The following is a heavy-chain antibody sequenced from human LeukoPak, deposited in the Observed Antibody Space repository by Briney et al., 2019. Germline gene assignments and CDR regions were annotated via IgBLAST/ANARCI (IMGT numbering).Heavy chain of an antibody. Sequence: GGSLRLSCAASGFTFSSYWMSWVRQTPGKGLEWVANIKQDGSEKYYVDSVKGRFTISRDNAKNSLYLQMNSLRAEDTAVYYCALAVAGRDQSDYWGQGTLVTVSS. CDR3: ALAVAGRDQSDY. V-gene: IGHV3-7*01. J-gene: IGHJ4*02. CDR2: IKQDGSEK. CDR1: GFTFSSYW. D-gene: IGHD6-19*01.